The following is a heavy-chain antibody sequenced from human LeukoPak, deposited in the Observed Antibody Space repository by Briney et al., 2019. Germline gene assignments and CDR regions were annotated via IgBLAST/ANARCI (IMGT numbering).Heavy chain of an antibody. D-gene: IGHD6-13*01. CDR1: GFSVRSNY. J-gene: IGHJ4*02. Sequence: PGGSLRLSCAASGFSVRSNYMTWVRQAPGKGLEWVSCFYSGESTFYADSVQGRFTISRDISKNTVYLQMDRLRADDTAVYYCARDRAAADLDYWGQGTLVTVSS. V-gene: IGHV3-53*01. CDR2: FYSGEST. CDR3: ARDRAAADLDY.